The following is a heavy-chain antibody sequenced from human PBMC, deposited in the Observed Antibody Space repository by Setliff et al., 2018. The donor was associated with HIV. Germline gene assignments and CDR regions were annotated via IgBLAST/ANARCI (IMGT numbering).Heavy chain of an antibody. J-gene: IGHJ6*03. D-gene: IGHD3-3*01. CDR1: GYTFTSYA. CDR3: ARSPHDYDLDYYMDV. CDR2: INTGNGNT. Sequence: VASVKVSCKASGYTFTSYAMHWVRQAPGQRLEWMGWINTGNGNTKYSQEFQGRVTITRDTSASTAYMELSSLRSEDMAVYFCARSPHDYDLDYYMDVWGKGTTVTVSS. V-gene: IGHV1-3*03.